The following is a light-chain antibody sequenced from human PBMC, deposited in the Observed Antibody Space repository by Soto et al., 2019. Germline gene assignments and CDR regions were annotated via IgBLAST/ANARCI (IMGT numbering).Light chain of an antibody. J-gene: IGLJ2*01. CDR2: DVS. CDR3: SSYTSSSTLVV. CDR1: CSDVGGYNY. V-gene: IGLV2-14*01. Sequence: QSALTQPASVSGSPGQSITISFTGTCSDVGGYNYVSWYQQHPGKAPKLMIYDVSNRPSGVSNRFSGSKSGNTASLTISGLQAEDEADYYCSSYTSSSTLVVFGGGTKLTVL.